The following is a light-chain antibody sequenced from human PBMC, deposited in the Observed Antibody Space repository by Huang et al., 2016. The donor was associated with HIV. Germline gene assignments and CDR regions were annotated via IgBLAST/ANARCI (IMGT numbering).Light chain of an antibody. CDR2: GAT. J-gene: IGKJ1*01. V-gene: IGKV4-1*01. Sequence: DIVMTQSPDSLAVFLGERATINCKSSQSLLYSSNNKNYLAWYQQKPGQPPKLLMYGATTRESGVPDRFSGSGSETDFTLTISSLQAEDVAVYYCHQYYATGTFGQGTKVEI. CDR1: QSLLYSSNNKNY. CDR3: HQYYATGT.